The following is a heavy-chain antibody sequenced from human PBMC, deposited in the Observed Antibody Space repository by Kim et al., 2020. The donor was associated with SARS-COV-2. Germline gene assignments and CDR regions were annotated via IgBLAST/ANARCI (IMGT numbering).Heavy chain of an antibody. V-gene: IGHV1-69*13. CDR1: GGTFSSYA. J-gene: IGHJ6*03. Sequence: SVKVSCKASGGTFSSYAISWVRQAPGQGLEWMGGIIPIFGTANYAQKFQGRVTITADESTSTAYMELSSLRSEDTAVYYCATTYSGYDLVGEEYYYYYYYMDVWGKGTTVTVSS. CDR3: ATTYSGYDLVGEEYYYYYYYMDV. D-gene: IGHD5-12*01. CDR2: IIPIFGTA.